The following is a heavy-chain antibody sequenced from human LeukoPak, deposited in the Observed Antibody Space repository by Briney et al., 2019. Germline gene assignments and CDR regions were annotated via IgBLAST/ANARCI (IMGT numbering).Heavy chain of an antibody. CDR1: GFTFSNAW. CDR3: TTYGHYYGSGSYSYGMDV. J-gene: IGHJ6*02. Sequence: SGGSLRLSCAASGFTFSNAWMSWVRQAPGKGLEWVGRIKSKTDGGTTDYAAPVKGRFTISRDDSKNTLYLQMNSLKTEDTAVYYCTTYGHYYGSGSYSYGMDVWGQGTTVTVSS. D-gene: IGHD3-10*01. V-gene: IGHV3-15*01. CDR2: IKSKTDGGTT.